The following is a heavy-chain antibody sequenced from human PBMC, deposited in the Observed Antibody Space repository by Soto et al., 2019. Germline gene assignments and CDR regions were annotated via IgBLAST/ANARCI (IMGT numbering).Heavy chain of an antibody. CDR3: ERDRDVWGTYPHYGLDV. V-gene: IGHV1-18*01. CDR2: ISTYNGNT. CDR1: GYTFSSYG. Sequence: QVQLVQSGAEVKKPGASVKVSCKASGYTFSSYGITWVRQAPGQGLEWMAWISTYNGNTNYAQNLQGRVTMTTDTSTSTAYMDLWSLRSDDTAVYYCERDRDVWGTYPHYGLDVWGQGTTVTVSS. J-gene: IGHJ6*02. D-gene: IGHD3-16*02.